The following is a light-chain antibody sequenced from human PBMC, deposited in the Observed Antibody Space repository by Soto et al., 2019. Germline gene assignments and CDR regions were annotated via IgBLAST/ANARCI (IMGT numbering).Light chain of an antibody. CDR1: QRVSSSY. Sequence: EIVLTQSPGTLSLSPGERAALSCRASQRVSSSYLAWYQQKPGQAPRLLIYGASSRATGTPDRFSGSGSGTDFTLTISRLEPEDFAVYYCQQYGSSPLTFGGGTTVEIK. J-gene: IGKJ4*01. CDR3: QQYGSSPLT. V-gene: IGKV3-20*01. CDR2: GAS.